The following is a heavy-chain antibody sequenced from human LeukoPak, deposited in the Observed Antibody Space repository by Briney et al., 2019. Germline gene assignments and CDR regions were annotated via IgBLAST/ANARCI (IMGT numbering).Heavy chain of an antibody. CDR1: GYFIGSGQY. J-gene: IGHJ4*02. Sequence: SETLSLTCTVSGYFIGSGQYWGWIRQPPGKGLELIGNSYHSGTSYYRPSLKRRIHLSRDTSKHHVSLNLTPVTATDTALYFCVGAHGSGIIRDYWGQGLLVTVSS. V-gene: IGHV4-38-2*02. D-gene: IGHD3-10*01. CDR2: SYHSGTS. CDR3: VGAHGSGIIRDY.